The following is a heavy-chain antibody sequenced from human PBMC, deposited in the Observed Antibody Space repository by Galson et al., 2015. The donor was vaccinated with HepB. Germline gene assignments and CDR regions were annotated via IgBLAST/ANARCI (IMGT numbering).Heavy chain of an antibody. J-gene: IGHJ6*02. D-gene: IGHD2-15*01. V-gene: IGHV3-11*04. CDR3: ARGPWSGSPSDYYYYGMDV. Sequence: SLRLSCAASGFTFSDYYMSWIRQAPGKGLEWVSYISSSGSTIYYADSVKGRFTISRDNAKNSLYLQMNSLRAEDTAVYYCARGPWSGSPSDYYYYGMDVWGQGTTVTVSS. CDR1: GFTFSDYY. CDR2: ISSSGSTI.